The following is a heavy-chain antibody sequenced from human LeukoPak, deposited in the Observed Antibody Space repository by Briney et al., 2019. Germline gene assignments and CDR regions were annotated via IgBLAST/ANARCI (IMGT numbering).Heavy chain of an antibody. CDR1: GDSISPYF. V-gene: IGHV4-59*08. CDR3: ARHANSYGSQTYPLDY. D-gene: IGHD3-10*01. CDR2: IHNRGST. Sequence: PSETLSLTCTVSGDSISPYFWSWLRQPPGKGLEWIAYIHNRGSTNYNPSLNSLLTISIVVSKSQVSLKLTSVTAADTAVYYCARHANSYGSQTYPLDYWGQGTLVTVSS. J-gene: IGHJ4*02.